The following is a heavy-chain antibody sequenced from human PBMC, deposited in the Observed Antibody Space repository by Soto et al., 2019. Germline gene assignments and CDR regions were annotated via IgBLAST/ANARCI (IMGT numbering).Heavy chain of an antibody. CDR1: GYTFTNYV. V-gene: IGHV1-18*01. D-gene: IGHD6-6*01. CDR2: ISAYKGNT. Sequence: ASVKVSCKASGYTFTNYVISWVLQAPGQGLEWMGWISAYKGNTNYAQKFQGRVTMTTDTSTSTAYMELRGLRSDDTAVYYCASRSGQLTSYFAYWGKRPLVTVAS. CDR3: ASRSGQLTSYFAY. J-gene: IGHJ4*02.